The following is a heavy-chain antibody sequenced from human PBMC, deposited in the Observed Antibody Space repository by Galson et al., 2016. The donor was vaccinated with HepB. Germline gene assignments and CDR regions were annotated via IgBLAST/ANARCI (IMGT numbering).Heavy chain of an antibody. CDR2: IKQDGSEE. Sequence: SLRLSCAASGFTFSSYGMSWVRQAPGKGLEWVANIKQDGSEEYYVDSVKGRFTISRDNAKNSLYLQMNSLRAEDTAVYYCARDDYYGSGRYGSYYYYGLDVWGHGTTVTVSS. CDR1: GFTFSSYG. V-gene: IGHV3-7*01. J-gene: IGHJ6*02. CDR3: ARDDYYGSGRYGSYYYYGLDV. D-gene: IGHD3-10*01.